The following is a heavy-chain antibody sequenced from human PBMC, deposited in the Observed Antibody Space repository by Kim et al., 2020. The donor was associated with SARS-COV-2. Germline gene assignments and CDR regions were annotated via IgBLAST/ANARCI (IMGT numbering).Heavy chain of an antibody. J-gene: IGHJ4*02. V-gene: IGHV3-11*06. D-gene: IGHD4-17*01. Sequence: SGKGRFTISRDNAKNSLYLQMNSPRAEDTAVYYCARGSPMGCGDYERFDYWGQGTLVTVSS. CDR3: ARGSPMGCGDYERFDY.